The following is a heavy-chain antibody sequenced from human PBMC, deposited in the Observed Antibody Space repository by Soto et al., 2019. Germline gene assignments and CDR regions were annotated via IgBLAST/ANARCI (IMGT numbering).Heavy chain of an antibody. Sequence: QVQLVQSGAEVKKPGSSVKVSCKASGGTFSSYAISWVRQAPGQGLEWMGGIIPIFGTANYAQKFQGRVTITADESASTAYMELSSRRSEDTAVYYCARWLQPMPYFDYWGQGTLVTVSS. CDR3: ARWLQPMPYFDY. CDR2: IIPIFGTA. D-gene: IGHD5-18*01. V-gene: IGHV1-69*12. CDR1: GGTFSSYA. J-gene: IGHJ4*02.